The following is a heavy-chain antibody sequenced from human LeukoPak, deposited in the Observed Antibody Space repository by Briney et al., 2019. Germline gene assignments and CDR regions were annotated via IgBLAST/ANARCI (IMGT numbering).Heavy chain of an antibody. CDR2: INPNSAST. Sequence: GASVNVSCKTSGYTFTDYDVHWVRQAPGQGLEWIGWINPNSASTNYAQRLQGRVTFTRDTSLSIAYMELSSLTSEDAAVYFCARGDFGETNTAFDVWGQGTLVAVSS. CDR1: GYTFTDYD. CDR3: ARGDFGETNTAFDV. J-gene: IGHJ3*01. V-gene: IGHV1-8*03. D-gene: IGHD4-17*01.